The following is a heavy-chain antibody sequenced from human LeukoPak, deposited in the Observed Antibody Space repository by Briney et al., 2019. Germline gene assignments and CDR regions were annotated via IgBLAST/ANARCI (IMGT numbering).Heavy chain of an antibody. CDR3: TTDFRATVVTGFDY. V-gene: IGHV3-15*01. Sequence: GGSLRLSCAASGFIFSSYAMSWVRQAPGKGLEWVGRIKSKTDGGTTDYAAPVKGRFTISRDDSKNTLYLQMNSLKTEDTAVYYCTTDFRATVVTGFDYWGQGTLVTVSS. D-gene: IGHD4-23*01. CDR2: IKSKTDGGTT. CDR1: GFIFSSYA. J-gene: IGHJ4*02.